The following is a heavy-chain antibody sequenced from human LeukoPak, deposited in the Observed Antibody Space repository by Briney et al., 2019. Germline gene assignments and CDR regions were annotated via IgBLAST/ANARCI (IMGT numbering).Heavy chain of an antibody. CDR2: IYYSGST. Sequence: KPSETLSLTCTVSGGSISSYYWSWIRQPPGKGLEWIGYIYYSGSTNYNPSLKSRVTISVDTSKNQFSLKLSSVTAADTAVYYCARGDYYDSSGYRTSSGYYYYYMDVWGKGTTVTVSS. J-gene: IGHJ6*03. V-gene: IGHV4-59*01. CDR1: GGSISSYY. CDR3: ARGDYYDSSGYRTSSGYYYYYMDV. D-gene: IGHD3-22*01.